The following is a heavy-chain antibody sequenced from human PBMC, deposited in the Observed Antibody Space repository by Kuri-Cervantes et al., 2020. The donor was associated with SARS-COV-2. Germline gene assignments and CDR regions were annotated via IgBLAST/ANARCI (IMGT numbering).Heavy chain of an antibody. V-gene: IGHV3-21*01. CDR1: GFTFSGYT. Sequence: GGSLRLSCVATGFTFSGYTMNWVRQAPGKALQWVSSISGSGSYIYYADSVKGRFTVPRDSAKNSLYLQINSLRGEDTAVYYCARVAGEGPIYYYYMDVWGKGTTVTVSS. J-gene: IGHJ6*03. CDR2: ISGSGSYI. CDR3: ARVAGEGPIYYYYMDV. D-gene: IGHD3-10*01.